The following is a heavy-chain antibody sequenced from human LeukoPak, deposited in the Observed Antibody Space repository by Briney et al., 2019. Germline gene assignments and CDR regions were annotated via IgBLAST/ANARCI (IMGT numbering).Heavy chain of an antibody. J-gene: IGHJ4*02. CDR1: GGSFSGYY. D-gene: IGHD3-22*01. CDR2: INHSGST. V-gene: IGHV4-34*01. Sequence: PSETLSLTCAVYGGSFSGYYWSWIRQPPGKGLEWIGEINHSGSTNYNPSLKSRVTISVDTSKNQFSLKLSSVTAADTAVYYCARHQGITMIVDWGQGTLVTVSS. CDR3: ARHQGITMIVD.